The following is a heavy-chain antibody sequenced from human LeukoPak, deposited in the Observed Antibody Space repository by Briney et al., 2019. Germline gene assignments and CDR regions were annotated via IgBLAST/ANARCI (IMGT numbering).Heavy chain of an antibody. V-gene: IGHV3-33*01. CDR2: IWYDGSNK. CDR1: GFTFSSYG. CDR3: ARGTSSWTQMLGY. Sequence: GGSLRLSCAASGFTFSSYGMHWVRQAPGKGLEWVAVIWYDGSNKYYADSVKRRFTISRDNSKNTLYLQMNSLRAEDTAVYYCARGTSSWTQMLGYWGQGTLVTVSS. D-gene: IGHD6-13*01. J-gene: IGHJ4*02.